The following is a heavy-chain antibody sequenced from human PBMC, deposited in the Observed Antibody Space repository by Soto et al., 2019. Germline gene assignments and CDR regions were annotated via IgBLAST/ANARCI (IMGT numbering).Heavy chain of an antibody. Sequence: EVHLVESGGGLVKPGGSLRLSCAASGFSFSNAWMNCVRQAPGKGLEWVGRIKSQTDGGTTEYGAPVRGRFTISRDDSTNTLYLQMYTLRTEDTAVYYCTSFSVMTANEYWGQGALVTVSS. CDR2: IKSQTDGGTT. D-gene: IGHD2-21*01. J-gene: IGHJ4*02. CDR3: TSFSVMTANEY. CDR1: GFSFSNAW. V-gene: IGHV3-15*07.